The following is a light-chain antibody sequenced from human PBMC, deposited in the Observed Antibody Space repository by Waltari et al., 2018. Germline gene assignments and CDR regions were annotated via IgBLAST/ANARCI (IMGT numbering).Light chain of an antibody. CDR2: VNSDGSH. J-gene: IGLJ3*02. CDR1: RGHSNNI. CDR3: QTGGHGTWV. V-gene: IGLV4-69*01. Sequence: QLVLTQSPSASASLGASVKLTCTLDRGHSNNIVAWLQRRPEKGPRYLTKVNSDGSHTKGDDIPDRFSGSSSGPERYLTISSLQSEDEADYYCQTGGHGTWVFGGGTKLTVV.